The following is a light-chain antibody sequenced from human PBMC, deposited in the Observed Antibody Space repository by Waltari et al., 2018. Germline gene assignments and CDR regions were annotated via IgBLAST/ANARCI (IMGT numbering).Light chain of an antibody. V-gene: IGKV3-20*01. CDR3: QQYGSSAFT. CDR1: QSVSSNY. Sequence: TLAPGTLPVYPGLSATLSCRASQSVSSNYLAWYQHKPGQAPRLLIYGASSRATGIPDRFSGSGSGTDFTLTISRLEPEDFEVYYCQQYGSSAFTFGPGTKVDIK. CDR2: GAS. J-gene: IGKJ3*01.